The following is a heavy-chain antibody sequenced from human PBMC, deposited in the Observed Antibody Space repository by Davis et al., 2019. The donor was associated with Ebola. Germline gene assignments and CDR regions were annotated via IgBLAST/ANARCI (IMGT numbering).Heavy chain of an antibody. J-gene: IGHJ4*02. CDR3: ARGGYSSGWYEY. CDR1: GGTFSSYA. V-gene: IGHV1-69*05. D-gene: IGHD6-19*01. CDR2: IIPIFGTA. Sequence: SVKVSCKASGGTFSSYAISWVRQAPGQGLEWMGGIIPIFGTANYAQKFQGRVTMTRDTSTSTVYMELRSLRSDDTAVYYCARGGYSSGWYEYWGQGTLVTVSS.